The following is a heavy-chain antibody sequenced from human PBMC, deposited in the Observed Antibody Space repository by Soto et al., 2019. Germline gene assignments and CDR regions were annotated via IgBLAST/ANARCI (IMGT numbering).Heavy chain of an antibody. CDR1: GYTFTGYY. CDR3: ARERVRFGEYYYYYGMDV. CDR2: INPNSGGT. D-gene: IGHD3-10*01. Sequence: ASVKVSCKASGYTFTGYYMHWVRQAPGQGLEWMGWINPNSGGTNYAQKFQGWVTMTRDTSISTAYMELSRLRSDDTAVYYCARERVRFGEYYYYYGMDVWGQGTTVTV. J-gene: IGHJ6*02. V-gene: IGHV1-2*04.